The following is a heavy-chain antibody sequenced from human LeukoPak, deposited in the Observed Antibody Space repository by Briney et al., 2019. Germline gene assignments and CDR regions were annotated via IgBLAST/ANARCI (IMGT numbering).Heavy chain of an antibody. V-gene: IGHV3-23*01. CDR1: GFTLDDYA. Sequence: HPGGSLRLSCAASGFTLDDYAMHWVRQAPGKVLEWVSAISGSGGSTYYADSVKGRFTISRDNSKNTLYLQMNSLRAEDTAVYYCATRSGSYPYYFDYWGQGTLVTVSS. CDR3: ATRSGSYPYYFDY. D-gene: IGHD1-26*01. J-gene: IGHJ4*02. CDR2: ISGSGGST.